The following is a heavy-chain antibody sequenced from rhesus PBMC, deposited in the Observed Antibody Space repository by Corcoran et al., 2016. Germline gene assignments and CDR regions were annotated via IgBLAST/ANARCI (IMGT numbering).Heavy chain of an antibody. CDR1: GFTFGSYG. CDR2: INTGGGSK. CDR3: ATGTRNAFDF. D-gene: IGHD3-9*01. V-gene: IGHV3-8*01. Sequence: EVQLVESGGGLVQPGGSLRLSCAASGFTFGSYGMHWARQAPGKGLEWVSAINTGGGSKWYKDSEKGRFTISRENAKNTLYLQMDSLRAEDTAVYYCATGTRNAFDFWGQGLRVTVSS. J-gene: IGHJ3*01.